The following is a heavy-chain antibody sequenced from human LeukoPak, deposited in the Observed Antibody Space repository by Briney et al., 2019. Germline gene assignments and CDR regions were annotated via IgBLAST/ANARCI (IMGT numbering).Heavy chain of an antibody. CDR1: GFAFSSYA. CDR3: AKVGVGATKGAS. Sequence: GGSLRLSCAASGFAFSSYAMSWVRQAPGKGLEWVSAISGSGGSTYYADSVKGRFTISRDNSKNTLYLQMNSLRAEDTAVYYCAKVGVGATKGASWGQGTLVTVSS. CDR2: ISGSGGST. D-gene: IGHD1-26*01. V-gene: IGHV3-23*01. J-gene: IGHJ5*02.